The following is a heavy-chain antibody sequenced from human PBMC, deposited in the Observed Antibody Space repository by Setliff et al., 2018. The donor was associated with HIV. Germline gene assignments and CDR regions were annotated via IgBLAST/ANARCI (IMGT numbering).Heavy chain of an antibody. Sequence: SETLSLTCSVSGGSISNFYWSWIRQPPGKGLEWVGHIYSTGDTNYNPSLKSRVTLSADTSKNQLSLSLTSETAADTAVYYCARVQMAYAAFDVWGQGTMVTVSS. CDR2: IYSTGDT. D-gene: IGHD4-17*01. J-gene: IGHJ3*01. CDR3: ARVQMAYAAFDV. V-gene: IGHV4-59*13. CDR1: GGSISNFY.